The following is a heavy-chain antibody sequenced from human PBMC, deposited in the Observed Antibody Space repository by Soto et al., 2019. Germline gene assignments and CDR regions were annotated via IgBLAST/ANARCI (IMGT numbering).Heavy chain of an antibody. Sequence: EVQLLESGGGLVQPGGSLRLSCAASGFTFSSYAMSWVRQAPGKGLEWVSAISGSGGSTYYADSVKGRFTISRDNSKNTLYLQMNSLRAEDTAVYYCAILGGGYCSSTSCYGGGGYYYYGMDVWGQGTTVTVSS. V-gene: IGHV3-23*01. D-gene: IGHD2-2*01. CDR3: AILGGGYCSSTSCYGGGGYYYYGMDV. CDR2: ISGSGGST. CDR1: GFTFSSYA. J-gene: IGHJ6*02.